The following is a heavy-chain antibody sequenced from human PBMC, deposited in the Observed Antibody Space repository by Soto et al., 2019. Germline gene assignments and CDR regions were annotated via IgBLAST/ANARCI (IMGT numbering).Heavy chain of an antibody. D-gene: IGHD6-13*01. CDR3: ASGIRGVGAAGAVAWFDP. CDR2: INHVGNT. J-gene: IGHJ5*02. V-gene: IGHV4-34*01. CDR1: DGSFSGYY. Sequence: SETLSLTCAVSDGSFSGYYWSWIRQPPGKGLEWIGEINHVGNTNYNPSLKSRVSISVDPSKKQFSLNLSSVTAADTAVYYCASGIRGVGAAGAVAWFDPWGQGTLVTVSS.